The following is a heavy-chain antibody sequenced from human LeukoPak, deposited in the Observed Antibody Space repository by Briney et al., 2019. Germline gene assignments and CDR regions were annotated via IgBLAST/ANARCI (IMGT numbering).Heavy chain of an antibody. V-gene: IGHV3-48*01. Sequence: GGSLRLSCAASGFTFSSYAMSWVRQAPGKWLEWVSYIRSSSTIYYADSVKGRFTISRDNAKNSLYLQMNSLRAEDTAVYYCARENYGGNSRTFDYWGQGTLVTVSS. J-gene: IGHJ4*02. D-gene: IGHD4-23*01. CDR1: GFTFSSYA. CDR3: ARENYGGNSRTFDY. CDR2: IRSSSTI.